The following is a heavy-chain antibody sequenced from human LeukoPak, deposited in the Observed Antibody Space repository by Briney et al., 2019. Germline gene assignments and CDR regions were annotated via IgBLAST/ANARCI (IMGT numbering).Heavy chain of an antibody. CDR2: ISYDGSNK. V-gene: IGHV3-30*18. CDR1: GFTFSSDG. CDR3: AKDLGGYSYGNNGMDV. D-gene: IGHD5-18*01. Sequence: PGGSLRLSCAASGFTFSSDGMHWVRQAPGKGLEWVAVISYDGSNKYYADSVKARFTISRDNSKNTLYLQMNSLRAEDTAVYYCAKDLGGYSYGNNGMDVWGQGPTVTVSS. J-gene: IGHJ6*02.